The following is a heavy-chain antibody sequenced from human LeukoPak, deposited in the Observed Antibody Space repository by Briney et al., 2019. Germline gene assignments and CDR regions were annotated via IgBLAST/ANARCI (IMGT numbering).Heavy chain of an antibody. V-gene: IGHV4-4*07. CDR1: GGSISSYY. D-gene: IGHD2-2*01. CDR3: ASSYCSSTSCTPYYYYGMDV. CDR2: IYTSGNT. J-gene: IGHJ6*02. Sequence: SETLSLTCTVSGGSISSYYWSWIRQPAGKGLEWTGRIYTSGNTNYNPSLKSRVTMSVDTSKNQFSLKLSSVTAADTAVYYCASSYCSSTSCTPYYYYGMDVWGQGTTVTVSS.